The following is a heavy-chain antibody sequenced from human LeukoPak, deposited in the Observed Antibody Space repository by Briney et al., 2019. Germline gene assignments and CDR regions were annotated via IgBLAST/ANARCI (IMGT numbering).Heavy chain of an antibody. CDR1: GFTFSSYA. J-gene: IGHJ4*02. V-gene: IGHV3-23*01. CDR2: ISGSGGST. D-gene: IGHD6-19*01. Sequence: GGSLRLSCAASGFTFSSYAMSWVRQAPGKGLEWVSAISGSGGSTYYADSVKGRFTISRDNSKNTLYLQMNSLRAEDTAVYYCAHTSGGSGWPLDYWGQGTLVTVSS. CDR3: AHTSGGSGWPLDY.